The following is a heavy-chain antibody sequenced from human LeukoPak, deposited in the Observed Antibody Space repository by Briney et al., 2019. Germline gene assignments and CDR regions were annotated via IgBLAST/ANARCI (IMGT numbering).Heavy chain of an antibody. CDR3: AREKVVVVVPAAIRWFDP. CDR2: ISYDGSNK. J-gene: IGHJ5*02. D-gene: IGHD2-2*02. Sequence: GGSLRLSCAASGFTFSSYAMHWVRQAPGKGLGWVAVISYDGSNKYYADSVKGRFTISRDNSKNTLYLQMNSLRAEDTAVYYCAREKVVVVVPAAIRWFDPWGQGTLVTVSS. CDR1: GFTFSSYA. V-gene: IGHV3-30*01.